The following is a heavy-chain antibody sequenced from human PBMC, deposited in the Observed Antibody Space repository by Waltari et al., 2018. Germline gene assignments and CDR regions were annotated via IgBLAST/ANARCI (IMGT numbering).Heavy chain of an antibody. V-gene: IGHV3-23*04. CDR2: IMDDGQTS. CDR3: AKGIRATATYFYMDV. D-gene: IGHD3-10*01. J-gene: IGHJ6*03. CDR1: GFTFSTYA. Sequence: EARLEESGGGLEQPGKSLRLSCSASGFTFSTYAMTWVRQAPGKGLEWVSSIMDDGQTSFYADSVKGRCIISRDNSKSTLFLHLNSLRGDDTARYYCAKGIRATATYFYMDVWGKGTTVTVSS.